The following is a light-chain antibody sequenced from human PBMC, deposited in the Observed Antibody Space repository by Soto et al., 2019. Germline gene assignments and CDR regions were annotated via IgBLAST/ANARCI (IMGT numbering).Light chain of an antibody. Sequence: EIVLTQSPGTLSLSPGERATLSCRASQSVSSSYLAWYQQKPGQAPRLLIYGASSRATGIPDRFSGSGSGTDFTITISRLEPEDFAVYYCHQYGSSPGTFGGGTKVEIK. J-gene: IGKJ4*01. CDR1: QSVSSSY. CDR3: HQYGSSPGT. CDR2: GAS. V-gene: IGKV3-20*01.